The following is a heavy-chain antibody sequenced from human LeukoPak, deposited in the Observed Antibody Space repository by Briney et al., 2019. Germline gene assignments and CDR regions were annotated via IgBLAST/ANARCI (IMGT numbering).Heavy chain of an antibody. J-gene: IGHJ4*02. CDR3: AKDTTYYYDSSGYLLDY. V-gene: IGHV3-23*01. D-gene: IGHD3-22*01. CDR1: GFTFSSYA. Sequence: PGGSLRLPCAASGFTFSSYAMSWVRQAPGKGLEWVSAISGSGGSTYYADSVKGRFTISRDNSKNTLYLQMNSLRAEDTAVYYCAKDTTYYYDSSGYLLDYWGQGTLVTVSS. CDR2: ISGSGGST.